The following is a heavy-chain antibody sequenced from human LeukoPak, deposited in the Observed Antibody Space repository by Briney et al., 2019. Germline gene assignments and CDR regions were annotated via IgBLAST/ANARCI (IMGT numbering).Heavy chain of an antibody. CDR3: TRDSGAGDY. D-gene: IGHD1-26*01. V-gene: IGHV3-74*01. CDR2: ISTDGSIT. Sequence: GGSLRLSCAASGFTFSAYWMHWVRHAPGKGLVWVLRISTDGSITTYAASAKGRFTISRDNSKNTLYLQMNSLRAEDTAVYYFTRDSGAGDYWGQGTLVTVSS. CDR1: GFTFSAYW. J-gene: IGHJ4*02.